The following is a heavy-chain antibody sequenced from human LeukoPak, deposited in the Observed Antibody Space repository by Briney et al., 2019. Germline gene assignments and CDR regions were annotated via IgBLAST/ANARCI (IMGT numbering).Heavy chain of an antibody. J-gene: IGHJ4*02. V-gene: IGHV1-8*03. Sequence: AASVKVSCKASGYSFTNYDINWVRQATGQGLEWMGWMNPKSGDTGYSQKFQGRVFITRDTSINTAYMELSSLGSDDTAVYYCAREDFYDSGSSDYWGQGTLVTVSS. D-gene: IGHD3-22*01. CDR3: AREDFYDSGSSDY. CDR2: MNPKSGDT. CDR1: GYSFTNYD.